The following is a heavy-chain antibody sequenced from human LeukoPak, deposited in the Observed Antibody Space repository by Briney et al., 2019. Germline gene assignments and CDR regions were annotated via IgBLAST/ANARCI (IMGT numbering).Heavy chain of an antibody. CDR3: ARGGDFGVPAPLGIDAFDI. CDR1: GFTFSSYS. CDR2: IRSQAYGGTI. Sequence: GGSLILSCAASGFTFSSYSMNWVCQAPGKGLEWLGFIRSQAYGGTIEYAASVKGRFSISRDNSKSIADLQINSLKTEDTAVYYCARGGDFGVPAPLGIDAFDIWGQGTMVTVSS. V-gene: IGHV3-49*04. J-gene: IGHJ3*02. D-gene: IGHD2-2*01.